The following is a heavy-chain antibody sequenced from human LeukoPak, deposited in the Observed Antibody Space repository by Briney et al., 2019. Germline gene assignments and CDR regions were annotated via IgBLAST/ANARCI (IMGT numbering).Heavy chain of an antibody. V-gene: IGHV3-33*01. CDR2: IWYDGSNK. CDR1: GFTFSTYG. CDR3: ARAVGPFDY. D-gene: IGHD3-3*01. J-gene: IGHJ4*02. Sequence: PGRSLRLSCAASGFTFSTYGMHWVRQPPGKGLEWVAVIWYDGSNKYYADSVKGRFTISRDNSKNTLYLQMNSLGAEDTAVYYCARAVGPFDYWGQGTLVTVSS.